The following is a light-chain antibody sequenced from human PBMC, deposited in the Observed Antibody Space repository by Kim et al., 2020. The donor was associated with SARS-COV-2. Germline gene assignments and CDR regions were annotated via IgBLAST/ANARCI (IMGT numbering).Light chain of an antibody. CDR1: SSNIGAGYD. J-gene: IGLJ3*02. CDR3: QSYDSSLSGWV. V-gene: IGLV1-40*01. Sequence: RVTMSCTGRSSNIGAGYDVHWYQQLPGTAPKLLIYGNSNRPSGVPDRFSGSKSGTSASLAITGLQAEDEADYYCQSYDSSLSGWVFGGGTQLTVL. CDR2: GNS.